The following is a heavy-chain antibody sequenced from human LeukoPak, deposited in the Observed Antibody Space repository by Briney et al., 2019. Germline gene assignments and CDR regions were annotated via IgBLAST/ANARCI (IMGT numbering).Heavy chain of an antibody. V-gene: IGHV3-30*04. CDR2: ISFAGDIY. Sequence: GGSLRLSCAASGFTFTSYAMHWVRQAPGKGLEWVAVISFAGDIYYYADSVKGRFTISRDNSRSTLYLHMNSLRAEDTAVYYCAKAGATMIVVGDVWGKGTTVTISS. CDR3: AKAGATMIVVGDV. CDR1: GFTFTSYA. D-gene: IGHD3-22*01. J-gene: IGHJ6*04.